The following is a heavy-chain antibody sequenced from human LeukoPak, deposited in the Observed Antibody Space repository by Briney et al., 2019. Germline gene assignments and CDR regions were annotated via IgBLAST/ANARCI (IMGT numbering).Heavy chain of an antibody. CDR1: GGTFSSYA. CDR3: ARSYGSGSYPDYYYYYMDV. J-gene: IGHJ6*03. CDR2: IIPIFGTA. D-gene: IGHD3-10*01. V-gene: IGHV1-69*06. Sequence: SVKVSCKASGGTFSSYAISWVRQAPGQGLEGMGGIIPIFGTANYAQKFQGRVTITADKSTSTAYMELSSLRSEDTAVYYCARSYGSGSYPDYYYYYMDVWGKGTTVTVSS.